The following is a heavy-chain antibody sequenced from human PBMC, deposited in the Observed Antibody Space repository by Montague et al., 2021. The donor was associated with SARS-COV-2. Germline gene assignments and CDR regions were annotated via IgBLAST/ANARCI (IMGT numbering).Heavy chain of an antibody. D-gene: IGHD3-22*01. J-gene: IGHJ3*02. CDR3: ARFPTSYYYDSKAAPATPDAFDI. CDR1: GGSISSSSYY. CDR2: IYYSGST. Sequence: ETLSLTCTVSGGSISSSSYYWGWIRQPPGKGLEWIGSIYYSGSTYYNPSLKSRVTVSVDTSKNQFTLKLSSVTAADTAVYYCARFPTSYYYDSKAAPATPDAFDIWGQGTMVTVSS. V-gene: IGHV4-39*01.